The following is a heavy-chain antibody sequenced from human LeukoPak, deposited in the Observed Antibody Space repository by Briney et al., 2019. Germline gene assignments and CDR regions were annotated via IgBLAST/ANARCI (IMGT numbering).Heavy chain of an antibody. CDR3: ARAVTVGYDYDY. CDR2: IYYSGST. Sequence: SETLSLTCTVSDGPIRSDDYYWSWIRQPPGKGLEWIGYIYYSGSTYYNPSLKSRVTISVDTSKKQFSLKLSSVTAADTAVYYCARAVTVGYDYDYWGQGTLVTVSS. J-gene: IGHJ4*02. D-gene: IGHD4-23*01. V-gene: IGHV4-30-4*01. CDR1: DGPIRSDDYY.